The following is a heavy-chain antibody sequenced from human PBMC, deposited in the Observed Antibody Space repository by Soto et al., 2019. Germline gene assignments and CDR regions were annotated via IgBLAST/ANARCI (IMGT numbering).Heavy chain of an antibody. CDR2: ISHHGIRT. Sequence: RGSLVLACASARFTFSDYGMHWVRQAPGKGLQWLATISHHGIRTHYADSVMGRFTISRDNSKNQLSLNLTSVTAADTAVYYCARAPMVLSRSYFDSWGQGTTVTVSS. J-gene: IGHJ4*02. V-gene: IGHV3-30*03. D-gene: IGHD2-8*01. CDR1: RFTFSDYG. CDR3: ARAPMVLSRSYFDS.